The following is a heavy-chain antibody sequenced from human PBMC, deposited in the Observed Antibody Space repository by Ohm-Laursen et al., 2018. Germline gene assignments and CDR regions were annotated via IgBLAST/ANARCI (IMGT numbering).Heavy chain of an antibody. Sequence: ASVKVSCKASGYTFNDYHIHWVRQAPGQGLEWMGWINPNSGGTNYAQKFQGRVTMTRDTSISTAYMELSRLRSDDTAVYYCARDRDSSSWSNWFDPWGQGTLVTVSS. V-gene: IGHV1-2*02. CDR2: INPNSGGT. J-gene: IGHJ5*02. CDR1: GYTFNDYH. CDR3: ARDRDSSSWSNWFDP. D-gene: IGHD6-13*01.